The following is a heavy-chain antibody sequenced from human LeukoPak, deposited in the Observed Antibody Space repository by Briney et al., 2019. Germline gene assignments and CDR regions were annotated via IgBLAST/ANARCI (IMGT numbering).Heavy chain of an antibody. J-gene: IGHJ4*02. V-gene: IGHV1-18*01. Sequence: GASVKVSCKASGYTFTSYGISWVRQAPGQGLEWMGWISAYNGNTNYAQKLQGRVTTATDTSTGTAYMELRGLRSDDTAVYYCARDRGSSWYDYWGQGTLVTVSS. CDR3: ARDRGSSWYDY. D-gene: IGHD6-13*01. CDR1: GYTFTSYG. CDR2: ISAYNGNT.